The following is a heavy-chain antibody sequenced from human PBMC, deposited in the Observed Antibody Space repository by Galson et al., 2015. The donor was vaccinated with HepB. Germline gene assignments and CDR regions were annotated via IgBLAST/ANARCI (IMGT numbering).Heavy chain of an antibody. CDR1: GFTFGDYA. CDR3: AYSSSPKNWFDP. J-gene: IGHJ5*02. D-gene: IGHD6-6*01. V-gene: IGHV3-49*04. Sequence: SLRLSCAASGFTFGDYAMSWVRQAPGKGLEWVGFIRSKAYGGTTEYAASVKGRFTISRDDSKSIAYLQMNSLKTEDTAVYYCAYSSSPKNWFDPWGQGTLVTVSS. CDR2: IRSKAYGGTT.